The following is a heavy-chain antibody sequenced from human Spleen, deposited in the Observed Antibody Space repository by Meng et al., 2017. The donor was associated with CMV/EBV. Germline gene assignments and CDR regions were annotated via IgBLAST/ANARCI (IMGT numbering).Heavy chain of an antibody. CDR2: IRYDGSNK. Sequence: QVQRVESGGGVVQPGGSLRLSCAASGFTFSSYGMHWVRQAPGKGLEWVAFIRYDGSNKYYADSVKGRFTISRDNSKNTLYLQMNSLRAEDTAVYYCAKGSGVNWGQGTLVTVSS. V-gene: IGHV3-30*02. D-gene: IGHD3-10*01. J-gene: IGHJ4*02. CDR3: AKGSGVN. CDR1: GFTFSSYG.